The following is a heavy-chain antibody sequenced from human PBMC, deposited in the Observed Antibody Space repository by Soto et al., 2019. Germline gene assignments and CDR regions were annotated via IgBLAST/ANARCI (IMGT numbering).Heavy chain of an antibody. CDR1: GFTFSSYG. Sequence: QVQLVESGGGVVQPGRSLRLSCAASGFTFSSYGMHWVRQAPGKGLEWVAVIWYDGSNKYYADSVKGRFTISRDNSKNTLYLQMNSLRAEDTAVYYCARDSPVNYGDYLQLDYWGQGTLVTVSS. CDR2: IWYDGSNK. CDR3: ARDSPVNYGDYLQLDY. V-gene: IGHV3-33*01. J-gene: IGHJ4*02. D-gene: IGHD4-17*01.